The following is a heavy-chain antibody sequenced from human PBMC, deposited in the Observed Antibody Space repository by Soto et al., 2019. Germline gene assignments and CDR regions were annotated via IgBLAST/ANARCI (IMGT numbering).Heavy chain of an antibody. CDR1: GYTFTSYD. CDR3: ARGNDFWSGYSAQSAFDI. CDR2: MNPNSGNT. J-gene: IGHJ3*02. Sequence: QVQLVQSGAEVKKPGASVKVSCKASGYTFTSYDINWVRQATGQGLEWMGWMNPNSGNTGYAQKFQGRVTMTRNTSLSTAYMELSSLRSEDTAVYYCARGNDFWSGYSAQSAFDIWGQGTMVTVSS. D-gene: IGHD3-3*01. V-gene: IGHV1-8*01.